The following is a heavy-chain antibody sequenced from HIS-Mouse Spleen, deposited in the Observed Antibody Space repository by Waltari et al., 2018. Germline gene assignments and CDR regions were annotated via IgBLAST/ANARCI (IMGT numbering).Heavy chain of an antibody. CDR3: ARVRTGDPSYWYFDL. J-gene: IGHJ2*01. CDR2: INHNGST. Sequence: QVQLQQWGAGLLKPSETLSLTCAVYGGSFSGYYWRWIRQPPGKGLEWIGEINHNGSTNYNPSLKSRVTISVDTSKNQFSLKLSSVTAADTAVYYCARVRTGDPSYWYFDLWGRGTLVTVSS. CDR1: GGSFSGYY. D-gene: IGHD7-27*01. V-gene: IGHV4-34*01.